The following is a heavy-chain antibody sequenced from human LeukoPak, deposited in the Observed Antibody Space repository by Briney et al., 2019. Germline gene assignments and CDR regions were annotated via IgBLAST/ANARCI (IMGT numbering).Heavy chain of an antibody. J-gene: IGHJ4*02. CDR1: GFTFDDYA. CDR2: ISWNSGSI. CDR3: AKDKGQIRDYYFVY. Sequence: GRSLRLSCAASGFTFDDYAMHWVRQPPGKGLEWVSGISWNSGSIGYADSVKGRFTISRDNAKNSLYLQMNSLRAEDMAFYYCAKDKGQIRDYYFVYWGQGTLVTVSS. V-gene: IGHV3-9*03. D-gene: IGHD3/OR15-3a*01.